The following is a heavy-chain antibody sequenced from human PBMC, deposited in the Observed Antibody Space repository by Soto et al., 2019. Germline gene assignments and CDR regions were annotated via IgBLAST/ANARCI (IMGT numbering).Heavy chain of an antibody. J-gene: IGHJ5*02. CDR2: IYYSGST. Sequence: QVQLQESGPGLVKHSQTLSLTCTVSGGSISSGDCYWSWIRQPPGKGLEWIGYIYYSGSTYYNPSLESRVTISVDTSRNQFPLKLSSVTAADTAVYYCASGYGYDSSGYYPAGTIPGWFDPWGQGTLVTVSS. V-gene: IGHV4-30-4*01. D-gene: IGHD3-22*01. CDR3: ASGYGYDSSGYYPAGTIPGWFDP. CDR1: GGSISSGDCY.